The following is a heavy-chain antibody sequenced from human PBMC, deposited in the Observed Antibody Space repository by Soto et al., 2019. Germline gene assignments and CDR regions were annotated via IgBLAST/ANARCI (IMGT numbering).Heavy chain of an antibody. Sequence: GGSLRLSWAASGFTCTNAWINWVRQAPGKGLEWVGRIKSKTDGGTTDYAEPVKGRFAISRDDSNNMVYLQMNSLKIEDTAVYYCTTDSYSTIIIVRFDYWGHGTLVTVSS. CDR3: TTDSYSTIIIVRFDY. CDR2: IKSKTDGGTT. J-gene: IGHJ4*01. D-gene: IGHD3-22*01. CDR1: GFTCTNAW. V-gene: IGHV3-15*07.